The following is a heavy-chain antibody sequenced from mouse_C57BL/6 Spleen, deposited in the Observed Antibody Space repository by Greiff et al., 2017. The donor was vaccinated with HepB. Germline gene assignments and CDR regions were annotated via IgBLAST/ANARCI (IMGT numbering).Heavy chain of an antibody. D-gene: IGHD4-1*01. CDR2: INPSTGGT. CDR3: ATRRGSPGMSYAMDY. J-gene: IGHJ4*01. CDR1: GYSFTGYY. V-gene: IGHV1-42*01. Sequence: EVQLQQSGPELVKPGASVKISCKASGYSFTGYYMNWVKQSPEKSLEWIGEINPSTGGTTYNQKFKAKATLTVDKSSSTAYMQLKSLTSEDSAVYYCATRRGSPGMSYAMDYWGQGTSVTVSS.